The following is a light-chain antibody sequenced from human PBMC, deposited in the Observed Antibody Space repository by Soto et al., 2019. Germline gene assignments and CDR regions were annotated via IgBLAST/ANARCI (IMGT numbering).Light chain of an antibody. CDR2: DVN. CDR1: SSDVGGYDY. V-gene: IGLV2-14*01. CDR3: SSYTGSSTFV. Sequence: QSALTQPASVSGSPGQSITISCTGTSSDVGGYDYVSWYQQLPGKAPKLLIYDVNNRPSGASHRFSGSKSGNTASLTISGLQAEDEADYYCSSYTGSSTFVFGTGTKVTV. J-gene: IGLJ1*01.